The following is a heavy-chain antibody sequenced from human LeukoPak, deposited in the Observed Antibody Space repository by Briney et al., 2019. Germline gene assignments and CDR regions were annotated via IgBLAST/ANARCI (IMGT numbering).Heavy chain of an antibody. J-gene: IGHJ4*02. Sequence: GGSLRLSCAVSGFTFSSNSMNWVRQAPGKGLEWVSSISSSSSYIYYADSVKGRFTISRDNAKNSLYLQMNSLRAKDTAVYYCARDGGYSYGYSFDYWGQGTLVTVSS. CDR2: ISSSSSYI. D-gene: IGHD5-18*01. CDR1: GFTFSSNS. V-gene: IGHV3-21*01. CDR3: ARDGGYSYGYSFDY.